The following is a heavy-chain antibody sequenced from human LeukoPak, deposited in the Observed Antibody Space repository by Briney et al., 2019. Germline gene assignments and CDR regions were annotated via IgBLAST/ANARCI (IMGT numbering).Heavy chain of an antibody. D-gene: IGHD6-13*01. CDR2: MNSDGRST. CDR3: ARAAVDAAAGPDF. V-gene: IGHV3-74*01. Sequence: PGASLRLSCAASGFTFSNYWMHWVRQAPGKGLVWVSRMNSDGRSTSYAASVKGRLTISRDNAKNTLYLEMNSLRAEDTAVYYCARAAVDAAAGPDFWGQGTLVTVSS. J-gene: IGHJ4*02. CDR1: GFTFSNYW.